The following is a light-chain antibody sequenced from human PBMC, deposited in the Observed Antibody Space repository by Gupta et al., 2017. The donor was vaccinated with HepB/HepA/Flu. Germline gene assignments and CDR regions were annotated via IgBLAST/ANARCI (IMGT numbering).Light chain of an antibody. CDR2: DVN. CDR3: SSYTGSSTRVV. CDR1: SSDVGGYNY. V-gene: IGLV2-14*03. Sequence: QSALTQPASVSGSPGQSIPISCTGTSSDVGGYNYVSWYQQHPGRAPKLMIYDVNNRPSGVSDRFSGSKSGNTASLTISGLQAEDEADYYCSSYTGSSTRVVFGGGTKLTVL. J-gene: IGLJ2*01.